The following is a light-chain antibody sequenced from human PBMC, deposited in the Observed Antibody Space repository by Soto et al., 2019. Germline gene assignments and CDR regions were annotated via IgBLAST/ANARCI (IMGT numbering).Light chain of an antibody. CDR2: DSS. Sequence: EIVLTQSPATLSLSPGEGATRSCRASQNINNYLAWYQQKPGQAPRLLIYDSSNRATGIPARFSGSGSGTDFTLTISSLEPEDFAVYYCQQRSHWPTFGGGTKVEIK. CDR3: QQRSHWPT. CDR1: QNINNY. J-gene: IGKJ4*01. V-gene: IGKV3-11*01.